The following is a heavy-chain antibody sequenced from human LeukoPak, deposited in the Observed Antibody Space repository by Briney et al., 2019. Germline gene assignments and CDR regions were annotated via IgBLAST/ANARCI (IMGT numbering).Heavy chain of an antibody. Sequence: SETLSLTCTVSGGSISSYYWSWIRQPAGKGLEWIGRIYTSGSTNYNPSLKSRVTMSVDTSKNQFSLKLSSVTAADTAVYYCAREEIAAAGMYYGMDVWGQGTTVTVS. CDR3: AREEIAAAGMYYGMDV. D-gene: IGHD6-13*01. CDR1: GGSISSYY. CDR2: IYTSGST. V-gene: IGHV4-4*07. J-gene: IGHJ6*02.